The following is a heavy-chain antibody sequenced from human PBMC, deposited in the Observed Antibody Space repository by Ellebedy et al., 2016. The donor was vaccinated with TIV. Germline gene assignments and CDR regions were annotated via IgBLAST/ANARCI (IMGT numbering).Heavy chain of an antibody. CDR3: VRARKYALDS. CDR2: IKYDGADK. V-gene: IGHV3-7*01. CDR1: GFTFSVTW. D-gene: IGHD3-9*01. Sequence: GESLKISCAASGFTFSVTWMSWARQAPGKGLEWVARIKYDGADKDYVDSVKGRFTISRDNAKNSLYLQMNSLRFEDTAVYFCVRARKYALDSWGQGTLVTVSS. J-gene: IGHJ4*02.